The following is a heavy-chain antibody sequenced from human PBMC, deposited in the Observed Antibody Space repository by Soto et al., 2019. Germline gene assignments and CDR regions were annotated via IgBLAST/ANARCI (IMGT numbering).Heavy chain of an antibody. CDR3: ARDRPLDNDFWSDYFGMDV. CDR1: GYTFTNYA. D-gene: IGHD3-3*01. V-gene: IGHV1-18*01. CDR2: ISAYNGDT. Sequence: ASVKVSCKASGYTFTNYAITWVRQAPGQGLEWMGRISAYNGDTNHAQKLQDGVTMTTDTSTSTAFMELRSLRSDDTAVYYCARDRPLDNDFWSDYFGMDVWGQGTTVTVSS. J-gene: IGHJ6*02.